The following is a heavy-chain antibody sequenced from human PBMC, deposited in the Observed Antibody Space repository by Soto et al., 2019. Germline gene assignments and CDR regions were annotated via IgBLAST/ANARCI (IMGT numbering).Heavy chain of an antibody. V-gene: IGHV1-46*01. D-gene: IGHD2-2*01. CDR1: GYTLTSYY. J-gene: IGHJ6*02. CDR2: INPSGGIT. CDR3: ARGISTTRYYYYYGMDV. Sequence: ASVKVSCKASGYTLTSYYLHWVRQSPGQGPEWMGIINPSGGITNDAQKFQDRVTMTSDTSTSTVYMELSSLRSEDTAVYYCARGISTTRYYYYYGMDVWGQGTTVTVSS.